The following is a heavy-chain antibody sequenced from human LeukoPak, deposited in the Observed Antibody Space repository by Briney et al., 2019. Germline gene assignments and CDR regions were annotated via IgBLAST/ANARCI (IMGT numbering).Heavy chain of an antibody. CDR1: GFTFSSYA. D-gene: IGHD2-15*01. Sequence: GGSLRLSCAASGFTFSSYAMSWVRQAPGKGLEWVSSISSSSSYIYYADSVKGRFTISRDNAKNSLYLQMNSLRAEDTAVYYCARVLYCSGGSCRDYWGQGTLVTVSS. V-gene: IGHV3-21*01. CDR2: ISSSSSYI. CDR3: ARVLYCSGGSCRDY. J-gene: IGHJ4*02.